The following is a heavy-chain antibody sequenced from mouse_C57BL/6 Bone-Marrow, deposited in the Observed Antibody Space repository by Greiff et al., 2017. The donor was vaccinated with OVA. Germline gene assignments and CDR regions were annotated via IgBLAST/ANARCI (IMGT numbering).Heavy chain of an antibody. CDR3: ARWGLPSYFDY. CDR1: GYAFTNYL. J-gene: IGHJ2*01. Sequence: QVQLQQSGAELVRPGTSVKVSCKASGYAFTNYLIEWVKQRPGQGLVWIGVINPGSGGTNYNEKFKGKATLTADKSSSTAYMQLSSLTSDDSAVYFCARWGLPSYFDYWGQGTTLTVSS. D-gene: IGHD2-2*01. V-gene: IGHV1-54*01. CDR2: INPGSGGT.